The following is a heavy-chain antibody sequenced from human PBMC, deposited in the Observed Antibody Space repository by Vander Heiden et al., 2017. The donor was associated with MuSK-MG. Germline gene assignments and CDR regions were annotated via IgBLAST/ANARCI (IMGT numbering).Heavy chain of an antibody. CDR3: ATTRIYGSGSYLLRFDY. CDR2: FDPEDGET. Sequence: QVQLVQSGAEVKKPGASVKVSCKVSGYTLTALSMHWVPQAPVKGLEGMGGFDPEDGETIYAHKFQGRVTMTEDTSTDTAYMELSSLRSEDTAVYYCATTRIYGSGSYLLRFDYWGQGTLVTVSS. V-gene: IGHV1-24*01. CDR1: GYTLTALS. D-gene: IGHD3-10*01. J-gene: IGHJ4*02.